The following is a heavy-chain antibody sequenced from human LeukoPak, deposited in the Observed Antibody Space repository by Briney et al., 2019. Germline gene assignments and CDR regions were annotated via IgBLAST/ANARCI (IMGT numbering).Heavy chain of an antibody. J-gene: IGHJ4*02. V-gene: IGHV3-23*01. CDR2: ISGSGGST. CDR3: AKDSITIFGVVIIREGYFDY. Sequence: GGSLRLSCAASGFTFSSYAMSWVRQAPGKGLEWVSAISGSGGSTYYADSVKGRFTISRDNSKNTLYLQMNSLGAEDTAVYYCAKDSITIFGVVIIREGYFDYWGQGTLVTVSS. CDR1: GFTFSSYA. D-gene: IGHD3-3*01.